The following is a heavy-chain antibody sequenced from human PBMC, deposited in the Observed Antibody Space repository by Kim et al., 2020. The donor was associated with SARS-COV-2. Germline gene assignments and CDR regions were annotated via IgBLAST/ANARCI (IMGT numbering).Heavy chain of an antibody. D-gene: IGHD3-22*01. V-gene: IGHV4-39*01. CDR1: GGSISSSSYY. J-gene: IGHJ4*02. CDR2: IYYSGSA. CDR3: ARSPLSYYDSSGYLIDC. Sequence: SETLSLTCTVSGGSISSSSYYWGWIRQPPGKGLEWIGSIYYSGSAYFNPSLKSRVTISVDTSKNQFSLKLSSVTAADTAVYYCARSPLSYYDSSGYLIDCWGQGTLGTVSS.